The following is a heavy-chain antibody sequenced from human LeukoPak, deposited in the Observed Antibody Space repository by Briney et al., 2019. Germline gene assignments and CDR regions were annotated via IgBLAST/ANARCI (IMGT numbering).Heavy chain of an antibody. V-gene: IGHV3-30*18. CDR2: ISYDGSNK. Sequence: GGSLRLSCAASGFTFSSYGMHWVRQAPGKGLEWVAVISYDGSNKYYADSVKGQFTISRDNSKNTLYLQMNSLRAEDTAVYYCAKDEVVCGGWPYYFGMDVWGQGPTVTVSS. CDR1: GFTFSSYG. J-gene: IGHJ6*02. CDR3: AKDEVVCGGWPYYFGMDV. D-gene: IGHD6-19*01.